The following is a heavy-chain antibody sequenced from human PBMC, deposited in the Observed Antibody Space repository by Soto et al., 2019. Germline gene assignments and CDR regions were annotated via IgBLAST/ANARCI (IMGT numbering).Heavy chain of an antibody. CDR2: IKPDNGNT. D-gene: IGHD5-12*01. Sequence: QLQLVQSGGEVKKPGASVRVSCEAYGYPFSKYGISWIRQAPGQVVAWMGWIKPDNGNTDYAQKFQGRVTMTTDTSSNTAYMELRSLRSDDTAVYYCATSYDSGFDPWGQGTLVSVSS. V-gene: IGHV1-18*04. CDR1: GYPFSKYG. J-gene: IGHJ5*02. CDR3: ATSYDSGFDP.